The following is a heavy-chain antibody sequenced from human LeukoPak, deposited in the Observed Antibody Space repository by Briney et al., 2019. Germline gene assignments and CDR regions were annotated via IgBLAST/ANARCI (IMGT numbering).Heavy chain of an antibody. D-gene: IGHD2/OR15-2a*01. V-gene: IGHV2-5*02. CDR2: IYWDDDK. Sequence: SGPTLVKPTQTLTLTCSLSGFSLSTPGLAVGWIRQRPGKALEYLGVIYWDDDKRYRPSLKKRLTITEDTSKNQVVLTMTDMDPVDTATYFCARGHKETAVKIEGAYYFDYWGQGTLVTV. CDR1: GFSLSTPGLA. CDR3: ARGHKETAVKIEGAYYFDY. J-gene: IGHJ4*02.